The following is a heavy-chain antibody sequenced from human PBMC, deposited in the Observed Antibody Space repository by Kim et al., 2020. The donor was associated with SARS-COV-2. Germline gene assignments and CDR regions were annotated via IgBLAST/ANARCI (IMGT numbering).Heavy chain of an antibody. V-gene: IGHV3-21*01. CDR1: GFTFSSYS. CDR3: ARDPSSGWAGS. Sequence: GGSLRLSCAASGFTFSSYSMNWVRQAPGKWLEWVSSISSSSSYIYYADSVKGRFTISRDNAKNSLYLQMNSLRAEDTAVYYCARDPSSGWAGSWGQGTLVTVSS. CDR2: ISSSSSYI. D-gene: IGHD6-19*01. J-gene: IGHJ4*02.